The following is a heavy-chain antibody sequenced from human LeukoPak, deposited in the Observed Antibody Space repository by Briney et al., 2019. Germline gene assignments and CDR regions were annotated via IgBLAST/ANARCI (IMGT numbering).Heavy chain of an antibody. Sequence: GGSLRLSCAASGFTFSSFVMTWVRQAPGKGLEWVSGIVGSGGSTYYADSVKGRFTISRDNSKNTLYLQMNSLRAEDTAVYHCAKPLGSGRYSFGSWGQGTLVTVSS. CDR3: AKPLGSGRYSFGS. CDR2: IVGSGGST. J-gene: IGHJ4*02. V-gene: IGHV3-23*01. CDR1: GFTFSSFV. D-gene: IGHD6-19*01.